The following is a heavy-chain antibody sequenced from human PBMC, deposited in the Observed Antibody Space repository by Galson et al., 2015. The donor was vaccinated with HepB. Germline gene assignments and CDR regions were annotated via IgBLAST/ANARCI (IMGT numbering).Heavy chain of an antibody. J-gene: IGHJ5*02. D-gene: IGHD2-8*01. V-gene: IGHV3-30*18. CDR2: ISYDGSNK. CDR3: AKDLSEDIVLMLFARGGWFDP. Sequence: LRLSCAASGFTFSTYAMHWVRQAPGKGLEWVTFISYDGSNKYYADSVKGRFTISRDNSKNTLYLQMNSLRPEDTAVYYCAKDLSEDIVLMLFARGGWFDPWGQGTLVTVSS. CDR1: GFTFSTYA.